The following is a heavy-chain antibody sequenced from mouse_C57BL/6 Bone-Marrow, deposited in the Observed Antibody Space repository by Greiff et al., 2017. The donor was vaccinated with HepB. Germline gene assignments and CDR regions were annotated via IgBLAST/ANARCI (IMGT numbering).Heavy chain of an antibody. Sequence: EVKLQESGGGLVQPGGSLSLSCAASGFTFTDYYMSWVRQPPGKALEWLGFIRNKANGYTTEYSASVKGRFTISRDNSQSILYLQMNALRAEDSATYYCARSQTAQATWYAMDYWGQGTSVTVSS. CDR1: GFTFTDYY. D-gene: IGHD3-2*02. CDR2: IRNKANGYTT. J-gene: IGHJ4*01. V-gene: IGHV7-3*01. CDR3: ARSQTAQATWYAMDY.